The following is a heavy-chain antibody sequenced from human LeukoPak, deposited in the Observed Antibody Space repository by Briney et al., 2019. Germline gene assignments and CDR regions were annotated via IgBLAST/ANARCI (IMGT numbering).Heavy chain of an antibody. Sequence: SETLSLTCTVSGGSISSYYWSWIRQPPGKGLEWIGYISDSGSTNYNPSLKSRFTISVDTSKNQFSLRLSSVTAADTAVYYCAAGSYGLDYWGQGTLVTVSS. CDR2: ISDSGST. D-gene: IGHD5-18*01. J-gene: IGHJ4*02. CDR3: AAGSYGLDY. CDR1: GGSISSYY. V-gene: IGHV4-59*01.